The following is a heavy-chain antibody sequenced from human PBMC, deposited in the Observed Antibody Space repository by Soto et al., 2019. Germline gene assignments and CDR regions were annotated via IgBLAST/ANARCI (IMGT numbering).Heavy chain of an antibody. D-gene: IGHD6-13*01. Sequence: QVQLVQSGAEVKKPGSSVKVSCKASGGTFSSYTISWVRQAPGQGLEWMGRIIPISSIANYAQKFQGRVTITTDRSTRKAYMKMTSLRAEDTDVYSCAYIAAAGTDYWGQGTLVTVSS. CDR1: GGTFSSYT. CDR2: IIPISSIA. CDR3: AYIAAAGTDY. V-gene: IGHV1-69*02. J-gene: IGHJ4*02.